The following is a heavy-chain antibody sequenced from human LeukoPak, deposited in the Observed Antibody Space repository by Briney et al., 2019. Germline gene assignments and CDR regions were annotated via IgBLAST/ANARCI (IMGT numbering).Heavy chain of an antibody. Sequence: ASVKVSCKASGYTFNDYFIHLVRQAPGQGLEWMGWINPKRGVTTYAQKFQGRVTMTRDTSITRGYMELSSLRSDDTAVYSCAIDCSENNCYSNDFWGQGTLVTVSS. J-gene: IGHJ4*02. D-gene: IGHD2-15*01. CDR2: INPKRGVT. CDR1: GYTFNDYF. V-gene: IGHV1-2*02. CDR3: AIDCSENNCYSNDF.